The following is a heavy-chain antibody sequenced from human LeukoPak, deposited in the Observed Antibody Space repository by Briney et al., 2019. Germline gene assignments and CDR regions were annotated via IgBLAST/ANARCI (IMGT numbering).Heavy chain of an antibody. CDR2: IIPIFGTA. CDR3: ARCTYYYYYYMDV. V-gene: IGHV1-69*01. CDR1: GGTFSSYA. J-gene: IGHJ6*03. Sequence: SVKVSCKASGGTFSSYAISWVRQAPGQGLEWMGEIIPIFGTANYAQKFQGRVTITADESTSTAYMELSSLRSEDTAVYYCARCTYYYYYYMDVWGKGTTVTVSS.